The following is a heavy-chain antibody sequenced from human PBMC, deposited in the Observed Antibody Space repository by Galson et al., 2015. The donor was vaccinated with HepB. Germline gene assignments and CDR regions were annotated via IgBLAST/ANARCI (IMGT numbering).Heavy chain of an antibody. D-gene: IGHD1-7*01. J-gene: IGHJ5*02. Sequence: SLRLSCAASGFTFSSYGMHWVRQAPGKGLEWVAVIWYDGSNKYYADSVKGRFTISRDNSKSTLYLQMNSLRAEDTAVYYCARDLGANWNYEGYNWFDPWGQGTLVTVSS. CDR2: IWYDGSNK. CDR3: ARDLGANWNYEGYNWFDP. V-gene: IGHV3-33*01. CDR1: GFTFSSYG.